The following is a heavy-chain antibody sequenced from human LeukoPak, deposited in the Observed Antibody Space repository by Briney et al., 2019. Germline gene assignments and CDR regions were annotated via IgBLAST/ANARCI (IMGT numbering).Heavy chain of an antibody. Sequence: KPSETLSLTCTVSGGSISSYYWSWIRQPPGKGLEWIGYIYYSGSTNYNPSLKSRVTISVDTSKNQFSLKLSSVTAADTAVYYCARHRGGKQWLTDWGQGTLVTVSS. CDR1: GGSISSYY. D-gene: IGHD6-19*01. V-gene: IGHV4-59*08. CDR2: IYYSGST. J-gene: IGHJ4*02. CDR3: ARHRGGKQWLTD.